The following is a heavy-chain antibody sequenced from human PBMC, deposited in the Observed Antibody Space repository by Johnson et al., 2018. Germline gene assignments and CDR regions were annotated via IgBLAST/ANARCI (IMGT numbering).Heavy chain of an antibody. CDR1: GGSISGYY. V-gene: IGHV4-59*01. CDR2: IYYSGST. CDR3: SSYCSDGFCKSRSYYI. J-gene: IGHJ3*02. Sequence: QVQLQESGPGLVKPSETLSLTCSVSGGSISGYYWSWIRQSPGNGLEWIGYIYYSGSTSFNPSLKSRVALSIDTSKNQFSLKLTSVTAADTAVYYCSSYCSDGFCKSRSYYIWGQGTMVTVSS. D-gene: IGHD2-15*01.